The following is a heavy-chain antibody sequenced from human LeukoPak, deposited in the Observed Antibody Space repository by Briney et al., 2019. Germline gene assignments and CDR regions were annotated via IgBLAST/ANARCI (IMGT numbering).Heavy chain of an antibody. Sequence: ASVKVSCKASGYTFTSYYMHWVRQAPGQGLEWMGIINPSGGSTTYAQKFHGRVTMTRDTSTSTVYMELSSLRSEDTAVYYCARIKRSTAEYFQHWGQGTLVTVSS. J-gene: IGHJ1*01. CDR2: INPSGGST. V-gene: IGHV1-46*01. CDR3: ARIKRSTAEYFQH. CDR1: GYTFTSYY. D-gene: IGHD3-16*01.